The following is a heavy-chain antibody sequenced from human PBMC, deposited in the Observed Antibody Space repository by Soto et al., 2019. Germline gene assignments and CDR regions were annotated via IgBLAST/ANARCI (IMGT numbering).Heavy chain of an antibody. CDR1: DGSIRSGPYD. V-gene: IGHV4-39*01. CDR3: ARRGNYGGYCFDS. D-gene: IGHD1-26*01. J-gene: IGHJ4*02. CDR2: MSFGGRT. Sequence: SETLSRTCTASDGSIRSGPYDWGWFRQPPGKGLEWIGSMSFGGRTYYNPSLNSRVSISLDTSKNQFSLRLRSVTAADLAVYYCARRGNYGGYCFDSWGQGTLVTVSS.